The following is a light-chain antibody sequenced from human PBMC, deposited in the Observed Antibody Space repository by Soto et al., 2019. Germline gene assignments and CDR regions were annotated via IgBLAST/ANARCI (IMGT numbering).Light chain of an antibody. CDR3: QQASSFPLT. Sequence: IQMTQSPSSVSASVGDRVTITCRASQAISSWLAWYQQKPGHPPNLLIYSASTLRSGVPSRFSGSESGAVFTLTISNLQPEDFATYYCQQASSFPLTFGGGTKVE. CDR1: QAISSW. V-gene: IGKV1-12*01. J-gene: IGKJ4*01. CDR2: SAS.